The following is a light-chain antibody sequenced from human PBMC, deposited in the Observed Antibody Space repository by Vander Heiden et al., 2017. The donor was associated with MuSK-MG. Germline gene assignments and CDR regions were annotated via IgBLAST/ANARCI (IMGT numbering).Light chain of an antibody. CDR2: EVN. J-gene: IGLJ2*01. CDR3: SSYEDSDTHVV. CDR1: SSDFGGFDF. V-gene: IGLV2-8*01. Sequence: QSAFTQPPSAAGAPGQSVTISCTGTSSDFGGFDFVSWYQHHAGKAPTRKIYEVNKRPSGVPDRFSGSKSDNTATLTVSGLQAEDAADYYCSSYEDSDTHVVFGGGTKLTVL.